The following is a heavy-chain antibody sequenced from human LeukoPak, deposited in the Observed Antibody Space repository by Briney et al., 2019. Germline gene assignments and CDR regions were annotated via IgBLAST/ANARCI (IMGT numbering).Heavy chain of an antibody. Sequence: GASVKVSCEASGYTFTSYGISWVRQAPGQGLEWMGWISAYNGNTNYAQKLQGRVTMTTDTSTSTAYMELRSLGSDDTAVYYCARDDGYYDSSGSPPFDYWGQGALVTVSS. D-gene: IGHD3-22*01. V-gene: IGHV1-18*01. CDR2: ISAYNGNT. CDR1: GYTFTSYG. CDR3: ARDDGYYDSSGSPPFDY. J-gene: IGHJ4*02.